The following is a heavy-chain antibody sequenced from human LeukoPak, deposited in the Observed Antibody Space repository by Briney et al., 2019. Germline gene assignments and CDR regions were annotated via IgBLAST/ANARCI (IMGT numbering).Heavy chain of an antibody. CDR1: GYTLTELS. Sequence: ASVEVSCKVSGYTLTELSMHWVRQAPGKGLEWMGGFDPEDGETIYAQKFQGRVTMTEDTSTDTAYMELSSLRSEDTAVYYCATGLALIMVRGATDYWGQGTLVTVSS. CDR2: FDPEDGET. V-gene: IGHV1-24*01. J-gene: IGHJ4*02. CDR3: ATGLALIMVRGATDY. D-gene: IGHD3-10*01.